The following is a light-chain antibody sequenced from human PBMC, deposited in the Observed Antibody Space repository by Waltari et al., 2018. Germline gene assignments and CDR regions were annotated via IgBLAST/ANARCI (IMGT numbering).Light chain of an antibody. CDR2: GKN. Sequence: SSELTQDPAVSVALGQTVRITCQGDSLRSYNASWYQQKPGQAPVLVIFGKNNRPSGIPDRFSGSSSGNTVSLTITGAQAEDEADYYCNSRDSSGHPALFGGGTKLTVL. CDR3: NSRDSSGHPAL. V-gene: IGLV3-19*01. J-gene: IGLJ3*02. CDR1: SLRSYN.